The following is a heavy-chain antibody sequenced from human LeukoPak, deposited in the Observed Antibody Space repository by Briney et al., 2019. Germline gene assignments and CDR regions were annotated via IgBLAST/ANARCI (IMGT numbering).Heavy chain of an antibody. CDR3: TRRPYYDSSGYYSSYYYYMDV. Sequence: GGSLRLSCAASGFTFSGSAMHWVRQAPGKGLEWVGRIRSKVNSYATAYAASVKGRFTISRDDSKNTAYLQTDSLKSEDTAVYYCTRRPYYDSSGYYSSYYYYMDVWGKGTTVTVSS. CDR2: IRSKVNSYAT. D-gene: IGHD3-22*01. CDR1: GFTFSGSA. V-gene: IGHV3-73*01. J-gene: IGHJ6*03.